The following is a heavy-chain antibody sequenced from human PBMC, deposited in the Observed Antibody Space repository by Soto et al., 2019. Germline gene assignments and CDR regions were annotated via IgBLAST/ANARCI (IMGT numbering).Heavy chain of an antibody. J-gene: IGHJ4*02. CDR3: ARIRRIAAAGTCIDY. CDR2: IYYSGST. CDR1: GGSISSSSYY. Sequence: QLQLQESGPGLVKPSETLSLTCTVSGGSISSSSYYWGWIRQPPGKGLEWIGSIYYSGSTYYNPSLKSRVTISVDTSKNQFSLKLSSVTAADMAVYYCARIRRIAAAGTCIDYWGQGTLVTVSS. D-gene: IGHD6-13*01. V-gene: IGHV4-39*01.